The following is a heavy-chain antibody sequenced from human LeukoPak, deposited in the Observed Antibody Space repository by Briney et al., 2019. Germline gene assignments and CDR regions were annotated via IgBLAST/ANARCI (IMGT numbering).Heavy chain of an antibody. V-gene: IGHV3-64D*06. D-gene: IGHD3-10*01. CDR2: ISSNGGST. CDR3: VKDSSSGSYFDY. J-gene: IGHJ4*02. CDR1: GFTFSRYA. Sequence: GGSLRLSCSASGFTFSRYAMHWVRQAPGKGLEYVSAISSNGGSTYYADSVKGRFTISRDNSRNTLHLQTSSLRVEDTAVYYCVKDSSSGSYFDYWGQGTLVTVSS.